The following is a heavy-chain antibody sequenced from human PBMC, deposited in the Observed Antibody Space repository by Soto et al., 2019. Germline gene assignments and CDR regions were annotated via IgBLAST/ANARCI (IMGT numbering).Heavy chain of an antibody. CDR1: GGSISSHY. Sequence: QVQLQESGPGLVKPSETLSLTCTVSGGSISSHYWSWIRQPPGKGLEWIGYVYYSGSTNYNSSLKSRVTISVDTSKNQFSLKLSSVTAADTAVYYCARQVTTIGWFDSWGQGTLVTVSS. V-gene: IGHV4-59*11. CDR3: ARQVTTIGWFDS. CDR2: VYYSGST. J-gene: IGHJ5*01. D-gene: IGHD3-3*01.